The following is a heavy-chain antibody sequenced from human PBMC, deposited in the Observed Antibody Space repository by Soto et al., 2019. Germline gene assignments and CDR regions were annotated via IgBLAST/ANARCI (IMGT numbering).Heavy chain of an antibody. J-gene: IGHJ4*02. D-gene: IGHD3-16*02. CDR2: IKSRADSGTA. CDR3: TTGDLSKGRYF. V-gene: IGHV3-15*01. Sequence: PGGSLRLSCAGSGFTFSDAWLTWIRQAPGRGLEWVGRIKSRADSGTADYAAAVNGRFTFSRHDSENTMYLQMNSLKTEDTAFYYCTTGDLSKGRYFWGQGALVTVSS. CDR1: GFTFSDAW.